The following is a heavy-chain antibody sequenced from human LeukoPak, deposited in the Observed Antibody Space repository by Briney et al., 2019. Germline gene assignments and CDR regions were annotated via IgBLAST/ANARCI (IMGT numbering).Heavy chain of an antibody. Sequence: GGSLRLSCAASGFTFSSYSMNWVRQAPGKGLEWVSYISSSSSTIYYADSAKGRFTISRDNAKNSLYLQMNSLRAEDTAVYYCARGSPGSATVSYYYYYYMDVWGKGTTVTVSS. CDR1: GFTFSSYS. CDR3: ARGSPGSATVSYYYYYYMDV. J-gene: IGHJ6*03. CDR2: ISSSSSTI. D-gene: IGHD6-19*01. V-gene: IGHV3-48*01.